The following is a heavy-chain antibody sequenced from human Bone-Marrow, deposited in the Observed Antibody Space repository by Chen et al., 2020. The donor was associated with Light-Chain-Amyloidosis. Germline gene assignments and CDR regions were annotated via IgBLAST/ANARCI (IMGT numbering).Heavy chain of an antibody. Sequence: QVQLVESGGGVVQPGRSLRLSCAASGFTFSSYAMHWVRQAPGKGLEWVAVISYDGSNKYYAGSVKGRFTISRDNSKNTLYLQMNSLRAEDTAVYYCARDPLMDTAMVLDYWGQGTLVTVSS. D-gene: IGHD5-18*01. CDR1: GFTFSSYA. J-gene: IGHJ4*02. CDR2: ISYDGSNK. V-gene: IGHV3-30-3*01. CDR3: ARDPLMDTAMVLDY.